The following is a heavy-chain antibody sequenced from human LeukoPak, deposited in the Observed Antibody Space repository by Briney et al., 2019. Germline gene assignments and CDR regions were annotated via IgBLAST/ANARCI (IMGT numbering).Heavy chain of an antibody. J-gene: IGHJ4*02. V-gene: IGHV4-30-4*08. D-gene: IGHD6-19*01. Sequence: SQTLSLTCTVSGGSISSGDYYWSWIRQPPGKGLEWIGYIYYSGSTYYNPSLKSRVTISVDTSKKQFSLKLSSVTAADTAVYYCARARTTYRYSSGWYFDYWGQGTLVTVSS. CDR2: IYYSGST. CDR3: ARARTTYRYSSGWYFDY. CDR1: GGSISSGDYY.